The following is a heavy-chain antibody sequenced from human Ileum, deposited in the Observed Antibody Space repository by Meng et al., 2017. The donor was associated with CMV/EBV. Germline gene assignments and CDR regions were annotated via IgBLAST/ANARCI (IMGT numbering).Heavy chain of an antibody. CDR2: IHPDGNT. Sequence: GESLKISCAASGFSVSYNEMSWVRQAPGRGLEWISIIHPDGNTFYSDSVKGRFTISRENYKNKVFIQMNSLRAEDMGVYYCVRDKEEQIVPARWSHWGQGTLVTGSS. CDR3: VRDKEEQIVPARWSH. V-gene: IGHV3-53*01. CDR1: GFSVSYNE. J-gene: IGHJ4*02. D-gene: IGHD1/OR15-1a*01.